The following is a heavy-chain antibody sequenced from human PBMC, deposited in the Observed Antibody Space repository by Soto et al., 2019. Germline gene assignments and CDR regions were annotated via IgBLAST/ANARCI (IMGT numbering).Heavy chain of an antibody. D-gene: IGHD3-22*01. CDR3: AFNYYDSSGYYQPYYYYYGMDV. CDR1: GYTFTSYG. J-gene: IGHJ6*02. V-gene: IGHV1-18*01. Sequence: ASVKVSCKASGYTFTSYGISRVRQAPGQGLEWMGWISAYNGNTNYAQKLQGRVTMTTDTSTSTAYMELRSLRSDDTAVYYCAFNYYDSSGYYQPYYYYYGMDVWGQGTTVTVSS. CDR2: ISAYNGNT.